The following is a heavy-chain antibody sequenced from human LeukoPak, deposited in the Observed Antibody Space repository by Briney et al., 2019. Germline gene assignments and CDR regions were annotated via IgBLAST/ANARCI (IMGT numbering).Heavy chain of an antibody. CDR3: AEGGPGYGYYMDV. J-gene: IGHJ6*03. Sequence: PGGSLRLSCAASGFTFSSYGMHWVRQAPGKGLEWVAVIWYDGSNEYYADSVKGRFTISRDNSKNTLYLQMNSLRAEDTTVYYCAEGGPGYGYYMDVWGKGTTVTVSS. V-gene: IGHV3-33*01. CDR1: GFTFSSYG. D-gene: IGHD1-1*01. CDR2: IWYDGSNE.